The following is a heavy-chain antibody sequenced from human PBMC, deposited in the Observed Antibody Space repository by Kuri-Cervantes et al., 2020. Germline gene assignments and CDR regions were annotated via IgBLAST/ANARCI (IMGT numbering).Heavy chain of an antibody. CDR1: GFTFDDYA. V-gene: IGHV3-20*01. Sequence: GGSLRLSCAASGFTFDDYAMHWVRQAPGKGLEWVSGINWNGGSTGYADSVKGRFTISRDNAKNSLYLQMNSLRAEDTALYHCARRPLYSGYDSGDAFDIWGQGTMVTVSS. J-gene: IGHJ3*02. D-gene: IGHD5-12*01. CDR3: ARRPLYSGYDSGDAFDI. CDR2: INWNGGST.